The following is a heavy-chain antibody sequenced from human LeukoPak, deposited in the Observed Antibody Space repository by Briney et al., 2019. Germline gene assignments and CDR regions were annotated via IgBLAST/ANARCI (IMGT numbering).Heavy chain of an antibody. Sequence: PGGSLRLSCAASGFTFSSYWMNWVRQAPGKGLVWVSRIASDGSSTYYADSVKGRFTISRDNSKNTLYLQMNSLRAEDTAVYYCTPRGSYGYWGQGTLVTVSS. CDR1: GFTFSSYW. CDR2: IASDGSST. J-gene: IGHJ4*02. D-gene: IGHD1-26*01. V-gene: IGHV3-74*01. CDR3: TPRGSYGY.